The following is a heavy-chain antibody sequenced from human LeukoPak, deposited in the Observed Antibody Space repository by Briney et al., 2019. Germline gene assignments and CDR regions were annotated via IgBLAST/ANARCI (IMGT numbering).Heavy chain of an antibody. V-gene: IGHV1-8*01. CDR1: GYTFTSYD. J-gene: IGHJ3*02. CDR3: ARGLTLYGFEELGDAFDI. CDR2: MNPNSGNT. Sequence: EASVKVSCKASGYTFTSYDINWVRQATGQGLEWMGWMNPNSGNTGYAQKFQGRVTMTRNTSISTAYMELSSLRSEDTAVYYCARGLTLYGFEELGDAFDIWGQGTMVTVSS. D-gene: IGHD3-10*01.